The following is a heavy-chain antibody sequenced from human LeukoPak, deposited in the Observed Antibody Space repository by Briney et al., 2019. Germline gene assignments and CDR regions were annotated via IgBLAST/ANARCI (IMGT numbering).Heavy chain of an antibody. CDR2: IKQDGSEK. CDR1: GLTFSSYW. CDR3: ARECSSTSCYGIFDY. D-gene: IGHD2-2*01. Sequence: PGGSRRLSCAASGLTFSSYWLSWFRQAPGKGLEWVAKIKQDGSEKYYVDSVKGRFTISRDNAKNSLYLQMNSLRAEDTAVYYCARECSSTSCYGIFDYWGQGTLATVSS. J-gene: IGHJ4*02. V-gene: IGHV3-7*01.